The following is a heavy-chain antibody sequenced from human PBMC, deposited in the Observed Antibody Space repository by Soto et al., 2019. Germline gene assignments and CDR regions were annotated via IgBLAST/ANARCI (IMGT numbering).Heavy chain of an antibody. Sequence: PSETLSLTCSVSGFPISSGGYYWSWIRQHPGKGLEWIGSIYYRGSTYYNPSLKSRVTISVDTSKNQFSLKLSSLTAADTAVYYCARGETDYWFDPWGQGTLVTVSS. CDR1: GFPISSGGYY. CDR2: IYYRGST. V-gene: IGHV4-31*03. J-gene: IGHJ5*02. CDR3: ARGETDYWFDP.